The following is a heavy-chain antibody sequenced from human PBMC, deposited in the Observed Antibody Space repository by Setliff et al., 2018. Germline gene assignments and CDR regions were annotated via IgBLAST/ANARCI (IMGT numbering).Heavy chain of an antibody. V-gene: IGHV4-34*01. CDR2: INHSGST. J-gene: IGHJ4*02. Sequence: PSETLSLTCAVYGGSFSGYYWSWIRQPPGKGLEWIGEINHSGSTNYNPSLKSRVTMSVDTSKNQFSLKLSSVTAADTAVYYCASQEPLYSSGWYYFDYWGQGTLVTVSS. D-gene: IGHD6-19*01. CDR1: GGSFSGYY. CDR3: ASQEPLYSSGWYYFDY.